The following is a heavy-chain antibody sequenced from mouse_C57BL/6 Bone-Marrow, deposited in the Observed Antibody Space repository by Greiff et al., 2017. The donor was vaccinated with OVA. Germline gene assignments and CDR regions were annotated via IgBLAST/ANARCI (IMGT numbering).Heavy chain of an antibody. CDR1: GFTFSDYY. Sequence: DVQLVESGGGLVQPGGSLKLSCAASGFTFSDYYMYWVRQTPEKGLEWVAYISSGSSTIYYADTVKGRFTISRDNAKNTLFLQMTSLRSEDTAMYYCARPNYYGSSVDYWGQGTTLTVSS. CDR3: ARPNYYGSSVDY. CDR2: ISSGSSTI. J-gene: IGHJ2*01. D-gene: IGHD1-1*01. V-gene: IGHV5-17*01.